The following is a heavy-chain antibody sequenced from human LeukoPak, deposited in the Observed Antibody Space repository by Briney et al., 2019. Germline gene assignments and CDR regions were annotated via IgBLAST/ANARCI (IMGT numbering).Heavy chain of an antibody. CDR2: FGSSSGSI. V-gene: IGHV3-48*02. CDR1: RFTFSSYS. J-gene: IGHJ6*02. CDR3: ARQGGSIEGYYYYGMDV. D-gene: IGHD3-10*01. Sequence: GVSLRLSCAASRFTFSSYSMHCVRQAPGKWMEWVSYFGSSSGSIYYADSVKGRITISRDNAKNSMYLQMNSLRDEDTAVYYCARQGGSIEGYYYYGMDVWGQGTTVTVSS.